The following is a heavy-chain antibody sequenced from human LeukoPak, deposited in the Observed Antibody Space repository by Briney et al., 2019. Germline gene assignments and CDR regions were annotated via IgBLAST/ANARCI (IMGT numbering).Heavy chain of an antibody. CDR3: ASVTGNDY. Sequence: SVKVSCKASGGTFSSYAISWVRQAPGQGLEWMGRIIPVLGIANYAQKFQGRVTITADESTSTAYMELSSLRSEDTAVYYCASVTGNDYWGQGTLVTVSS. CDR2: IIPVLGIA. J-gene: IGHJ4*02. V-gene: IGHV1-69*04. D-gene: IGHD3-16*01. CDR1: GGTFSSYA.